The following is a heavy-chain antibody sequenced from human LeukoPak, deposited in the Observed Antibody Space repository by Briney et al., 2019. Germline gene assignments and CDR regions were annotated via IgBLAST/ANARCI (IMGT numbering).Heavy chain of an antibody. CDR1: GGSISSGGYY. D-gene: IGHD2-21*01. Sequence: SQTLSLTCTVSGGSISSGGYYWSWIRQHPGKGLEWIGYIYYSGSTYYNPSLKSRVTISVDTSKNQFSLKLSPVTAADTAVYYCARESIVVARNWFDPWGQGTLVTVSS. V-gene: IGHV4-31*03. CDR3: ARESIVVARNWFDP. CDR2: IYYSGST. J-gene: IGHJ5*02.